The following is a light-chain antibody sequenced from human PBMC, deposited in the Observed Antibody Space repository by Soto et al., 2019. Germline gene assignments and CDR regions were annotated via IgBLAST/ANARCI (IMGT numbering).Light chain of an antibody. Sequence: EIVMTQSPATLSVSPGERVTLSCRASQTIGSNLAWYQQKFGQAPRLLIYGASTRVTGIPARISGSGSGTEFTLTITSLQSEDFGVYHCQQYHNWWTFGQGTKVDFK. V-gene: IGKV3-15*01. CDR3: QQYHNWWT. CDR1: QTIGSN. J-gene: IGKJ1*01. CDR2: GAS.